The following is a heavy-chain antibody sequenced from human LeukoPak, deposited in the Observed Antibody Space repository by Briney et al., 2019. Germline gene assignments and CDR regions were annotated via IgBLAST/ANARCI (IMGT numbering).Heavy chain of an antibody. D-gene: IGHD6-19*01. J-gene: IGHJ4*02. CDR3: ARDRTAIAVAGY. Sequence: SVKVSCKASGGTFSSYAISWVRQAPGQGLEWMGRIIPILGIANYAQKFQGRVTITADKSTSTAYMELRSLRSDDTAVYYCARDRTAIAVAGYWGQGTLVTVSS. V-gene: IGHV1-69*04. CDR1: GGTFSSYA. CDR2: IIPILGIA.